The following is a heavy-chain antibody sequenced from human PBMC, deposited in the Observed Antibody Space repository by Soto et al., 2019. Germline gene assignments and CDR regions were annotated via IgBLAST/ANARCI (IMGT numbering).Heavy chain of an antibody. Sequence: PGGSLLLSCATSVFSFIDYAINWVGQVPGRGLEYVAGIGGRGGNAFYADSMKGRFSISIDNSKNTVYLHMHNLRVDDSAMYYCAKARHSGDFAGSYDSWGQGTLVTVSS. J-gene: IGHJ5*02. CDR2: IGGRGGNA. V-gene: IGHV3-23*01. CDR1: VFSFIDYA. D-gene: IGHD2-21*02. CDR3: AKARHSGDFAGSYDS.